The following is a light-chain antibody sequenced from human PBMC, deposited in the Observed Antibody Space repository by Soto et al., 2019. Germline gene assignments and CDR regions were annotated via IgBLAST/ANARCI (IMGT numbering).Light chain of an antibody. CDR3: QQYGSSPRT. V-gene: IGKV3-20*01. Sequence: EIVLTQSPGTLSLSPGERATFSCRASQSVSSNYLAWYQQKPGQAPRLLIYGAFKRATGIPDRFSGSGSGTDFTLTISRMEPEDFVVYCCQQYGSSPRTFGQGTKVDIK. CDR2: GAF. CDR1: QSVSSNY. J-gene: IGKJ1*01.